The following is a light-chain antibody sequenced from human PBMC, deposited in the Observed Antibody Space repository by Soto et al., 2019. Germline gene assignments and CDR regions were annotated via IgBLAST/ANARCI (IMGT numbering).Light chain of an antibody. CDR2: GAS. CDR1: QSVSRY. V-gene: IGKV3-20*01. Sequence: VLTQSPGTLFLSPGERATLSCRASQSVSRYLVWYQQKPGQAPRLLIYGASSRASGIPDRFSGSGSGTDFTLTINRLGPEDSAVYYCQQFDTSPYTFGQGTKLEIK. CDR3: QQFDTSPYT. J-gene: IGKJ2*01.